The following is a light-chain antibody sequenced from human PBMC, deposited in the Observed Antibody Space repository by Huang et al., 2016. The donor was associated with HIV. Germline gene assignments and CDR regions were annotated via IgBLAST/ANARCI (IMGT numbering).Light chain of an antibody. Sequence: VMTQSPATLSVSPGDRATLSCRASQSVHNNLAWYQQKPGQAPRLLVYAASSRATGIPARCSGSGSGTQFTLTISSLQSEDCAVYYCQQFNDWPPAFGGGTKVEV. J-gene: IGKJ4*01. CDR3: QQFNDWPPA. CDR2: AAS. V-gene: IGKV3-15*01. CDR1: QSVHNN.